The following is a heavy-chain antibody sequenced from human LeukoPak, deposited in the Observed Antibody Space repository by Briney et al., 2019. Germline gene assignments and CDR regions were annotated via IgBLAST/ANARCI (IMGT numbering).Heavy chain of an antibody. J-gene: IGHJ4*02. CDR1: GFTFSNYL. D-gene: IGHD3-22*01. Sequence: PGGSLRLSCAASGFTFSNYLMGWVRQAPGKGLEWVANIEHDGSEKYYVDSVKGRFTISRDNAKNALSLQMNSLRVEDTAVYYCATSRDFYDTSGYYPYYFDCWGQGTLVTVSS. V-gene: IGHV3-7*01. CDR3: ATSRDFYDTSGYYPYYFDC. CDR2: IEHDGSEK.